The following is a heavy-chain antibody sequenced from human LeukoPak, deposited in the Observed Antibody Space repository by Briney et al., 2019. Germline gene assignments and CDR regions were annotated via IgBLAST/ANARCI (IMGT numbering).Heavy chain of an antibody. J-gene: IGHJ4*02. CDR2: ISSSGSTI. CDR3: ARGHTAVTRHFDF. Sequence: GGSLRLSCAASGFTFSSYEMNWVRQAPGKGLEWVSYISSSGSTIYYADSVKGRFTISRDNAKNSLYLQMNSLRAEDTAVYYCARGHTAVTRHFDFWGQGTLVTVSS. CDR1: GFTFSSYE. D-gene: IGHD4-17*01. V-gene: IGHV3-48*03.